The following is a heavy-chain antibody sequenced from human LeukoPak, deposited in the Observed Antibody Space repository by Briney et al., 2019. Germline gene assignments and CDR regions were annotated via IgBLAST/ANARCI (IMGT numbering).Heavy chain of an antibody. D-gene: IGHD6-13*01. J-gene: IGHJ4*02. CDR2: ISYDGSNK. Sequence: GSLRLSCAASGFTFSSYWMSWVRQAPGKGLEWVAVISYDGSNKYYADSVKGRFTISRDNSKNTLYLQMNSLRAEDTAVYYCAKDLIAPADFDYWGQGTLVTVSS. CDR3: AKDLIAPADFDY. V-gene: IGHV3-30*18. CDR1: GFTFSSYW.